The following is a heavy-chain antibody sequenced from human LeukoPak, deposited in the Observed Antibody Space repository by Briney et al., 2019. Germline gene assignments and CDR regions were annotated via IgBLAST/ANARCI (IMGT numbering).Heavy chain of an antibody. CDR3: ASGLGYCSSTSCRRGGLFDY. J-gene: IGHJ4*02. CDR2: ISSRSDYI. D-gene: IGHD2-2*01. Sequence: PGGSLRLSCAASTFTLSSYSMNWVRQAPGKGLEWVSSISSRSDYIYYADSVKGRFTISRDNAKNSLYLQMNSLRAEDTAVYYCASGLGYCSSTSCRRGGLFDYWGQGTLVTVSS. CDR1: TFTLSSYS. V-gene: IGHV3-21*01.